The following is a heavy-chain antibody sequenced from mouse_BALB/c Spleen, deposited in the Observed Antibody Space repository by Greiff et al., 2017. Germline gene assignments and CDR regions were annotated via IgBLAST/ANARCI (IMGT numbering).Heavy chain of an antibody. V-gene: IGHV1S126*01. CDR2: IDPSDSET. CDR1: GYSFTSYW. CDR3: ARGYGNSDYYAMDY. Sequence: VKVVESGPQLVRPGASVKISCKASGYSFTSYWMHWVKQRPGQGLEWIGMIDPSDSETRLNQKFKDKATLTVDKSSSTAYMQLSSPTSEDSAVYYCARGYGNSDYYAMDYWGQGTSVTVSS. D-gene: IGHD2-1*01. J-gene: IGHJ4*01.